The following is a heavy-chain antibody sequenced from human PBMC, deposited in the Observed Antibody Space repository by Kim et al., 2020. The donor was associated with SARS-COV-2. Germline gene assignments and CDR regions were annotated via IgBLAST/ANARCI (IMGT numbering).Heavy chain of an antibody. CDR2: ISYDGSNK. CDR1: GFTFSSYA. CDR3: ARDPPDYSGSYRCYYYYGMDV. Sequence: GGSLRLSCAASGFTFSSYAMHWVRQAPGKGLEWVAVISYDGSNKYYADSVKGRFTISRDNSKNTLYLQMNSLRAEDTAVYYCARDPPDYSGSYRCYYYYGMDVWGQGTTVTVSS. J-gene: IGHJ6*02. D-gene: IGHD1-26*01. V-gene: IGHV3-30-3*01.